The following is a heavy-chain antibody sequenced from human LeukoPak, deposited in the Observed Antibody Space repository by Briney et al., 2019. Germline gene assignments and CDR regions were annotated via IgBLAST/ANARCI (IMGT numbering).Heavy chain of an antibody. CDR2: IYYTGGPNS. CDR3: ARQPVGSYCFDY. Sequence: PSETLSLTCAVSGGSLTSYYWAWIRQPPGKGLEWIAYIYYTGGPNSNYNPSLKSRLTISVDTSKNQFSLRLTSVTAADTAIYYCARQPVGSYCFDYWGQGALVTVSS. CDR1: GGSLTSYY. D-gene: IGHD3-10*01. J-gene: IGHJ4*02. V-gene: IGHV4-59*08.